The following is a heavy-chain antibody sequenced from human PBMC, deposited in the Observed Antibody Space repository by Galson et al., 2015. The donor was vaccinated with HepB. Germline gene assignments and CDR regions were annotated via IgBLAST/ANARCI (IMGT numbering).Heavy chain of an antibody. J-gene: IGHJ5*02. D-gene: IGHD2/OR15-2a*01. CDR2: AYYSAKWKT. V-gene: IGHV6-1*01. Sequence: RAISGDSVSSHRAAWNWIRQSPSGGLEWLGRAYYSAKWKTDYAVSVKSRITIRSDTSKNHLSLQLNSVTPEGTAFYYCARGFLLKGFGPWGQGALVTVSS. CDR3: ARGFLLKGFGP. CDR1: GDSVSSHRAA.